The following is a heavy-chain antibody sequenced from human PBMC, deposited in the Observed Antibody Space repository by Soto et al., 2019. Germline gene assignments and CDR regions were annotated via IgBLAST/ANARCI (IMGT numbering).Heavy chain of an antibody. CDR2: TYYRSKWHN. J-gene: IGHJ4*02. Sequence: SSYAISWVRQAPGQGLEWLGRTYYRSKWHNDYAVSVKSRITINPDTSKNQFSLQLNSVTPEDTAVYYCARTYGGSVGSFDYWGQGTLVTVSS. CDR3: ARTYGGSVGSFDY. V-gene: IGHV6-1*01. D-gene: IGHD3-10*01. CDR1: SSYA.